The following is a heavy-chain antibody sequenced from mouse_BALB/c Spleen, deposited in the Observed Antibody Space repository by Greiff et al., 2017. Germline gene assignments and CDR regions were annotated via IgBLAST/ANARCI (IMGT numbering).Heavy chain of an antibody. V-gene: IGHV5-9-3*01. J-gene: IGHJ4*01. CDR1: GFTFSSYA. Sequence: EVKLMESGGGLVKPGGSLKLSCAASGFTFSSYAMSWVRQTPEKRLEWVATISSGGSYTYYPDSVKGRFTISRDNAKNTLYQQMSSLRSEDTAMYYCARKSSGYYAMDYWGQGTSVTVSS. CDR3: ARKSSGYYAMDY. CDR2: ISSGGSYT. D-gene: IGHD3-1*01.